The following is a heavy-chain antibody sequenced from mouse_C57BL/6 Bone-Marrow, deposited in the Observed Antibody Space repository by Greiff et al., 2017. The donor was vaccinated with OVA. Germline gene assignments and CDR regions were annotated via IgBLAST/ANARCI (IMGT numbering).Heavy chain of an antibody. D-gene: IGHD2-1*01. CDR2: ISSGSSTI. Sequence: EVKVVESGGGLVKPGGSLKLSCAASGFTFSDYGMHWVRQAPEKGLEWVAYISSGSSTIYYADTVKGRFTISRDNAKNTLFLQMTSLRSEDTAMYYCARRLPYENYFDYWGQGTTLTVSS. CDR1: GFTFSDYG. V-gene: IGHV5-17*01. J-gene: IGHJ2*01. CDR3: ARRLPYENYFDY.